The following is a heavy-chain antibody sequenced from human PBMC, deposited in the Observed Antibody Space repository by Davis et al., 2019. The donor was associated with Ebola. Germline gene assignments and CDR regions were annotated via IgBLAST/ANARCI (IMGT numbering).Heavy chain of an antibody. CDR3: ARLPMVYYMDV. CDR1: GFRFTNYW. Sequence: GGSLRLSCKGSGFRFTNYWIGWVRQMPGKGLEWMGIIYPSDSDTKYSPSFQGQVSLSVDKSISTAYLQWSSLKASDTATYYCARLPMVYYMDVWGEGTTVTVSS. D-gene: IGHD2-8*01. J-gene: IGHJ6*03. V-gene: IGHV5-51*01. CDR2: IYPSDSDT.